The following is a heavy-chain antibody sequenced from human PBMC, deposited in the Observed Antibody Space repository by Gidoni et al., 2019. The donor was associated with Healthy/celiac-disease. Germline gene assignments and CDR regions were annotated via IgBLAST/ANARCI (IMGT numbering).Heavy chain of an antibody. CDR3: ARVGDYSSSPVEPFDY. CDR1: GYTFPSYY. CDR2: INPSGGST. Sequence: QVQLVQSGPEVKKPGASVKVSCKAFGYTFPSYYMPWVRQAPGQGLEWMGIINPSGGSTSYAQKFEGRVTMTRDTSTSTVYMELSSLRSEDTAVYYCARVGDYSSSPVEPFDYWGQGTLVTVSS. V-gene: IGHV1-46*03. D-gene: IGHD6-6*01. J-gene: IGHJ4*02.